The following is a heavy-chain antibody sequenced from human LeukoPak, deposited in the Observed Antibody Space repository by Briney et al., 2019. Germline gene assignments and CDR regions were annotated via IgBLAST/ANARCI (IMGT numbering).Heavy chain of an antibody. CDR3: ARLDRNYYYLDV. V-gene: IGHV1-2*06. Sequence: ASVKVSCKTSGYTFTVHYMNWVRQAPGQGLVWMGRINPTTGVANYAQKFQGRITVTRDTSINTAYMELSSLRSDDTAVYYCARLDRNYYYLDVWGQGTTVTVSS. CDR2: INPTTGVA. D-gene: IGHD1-1*01. J-gene: IGHJ6*03. CDR1: GYTFTVHY.